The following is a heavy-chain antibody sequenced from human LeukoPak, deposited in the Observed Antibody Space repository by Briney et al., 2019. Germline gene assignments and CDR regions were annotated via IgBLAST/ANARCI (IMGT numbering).Heavy chain of an antibody. D-gene: IGHD5-12*01. J-gene: IGHJ4*02. CDR3: AKVGYSGYDFDY. V-gene: IGHV3-30*18. Sequence: PGGSLRLSCAASGFTFSSYGMHWVRQAPGKGLEWVAVISYDGSNKYYADSVKGRFTISRDNSKNTLYLQMNSLRAEDTAVYCCAKVGYSGYDFDYWGQGTLVTVSS. CDR1: GFTFSSYG. CDR2: ISYDGSNK.